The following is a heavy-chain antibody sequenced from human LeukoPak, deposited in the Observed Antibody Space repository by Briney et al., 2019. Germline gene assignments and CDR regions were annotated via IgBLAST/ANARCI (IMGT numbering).Heavy chain of an antibody. CDR3: ARETRRITMVRGVITGMPYYFDY. J-gene: IGHJ4*02. CDR2: IKQDGSEK. D-gene: IGHD3-10*01. CDR1: GFTFSSYW. Sequence: PGGSLRLSCAASGFTFSSYWMSWVRQAPGKGLEWVANIKQDGSEKYYVDSVKGRFTISRDNAKNSLYLQMNSLRAEDTAVYYCARETRRITMVRGVITGMPYYFDYWGQGTLVTVSS. V-gene: IGHV3-7*01.